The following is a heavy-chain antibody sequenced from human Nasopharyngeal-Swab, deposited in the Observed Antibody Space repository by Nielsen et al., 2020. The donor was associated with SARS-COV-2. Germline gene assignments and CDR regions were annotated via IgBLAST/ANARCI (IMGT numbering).Heavy chain of an antibody. Sequence: GESLKISCAASGFTFSSYAMSWVRQAPGKGLEWVSAISGSGGSTYYADSVKGRFTISRDNSKNTLYLQMNSPRAEDTAVYYCAKDPRSNDYGDYFDYWGQGTLVTVSS. CDR1: GFTFSSYA. CDR2: ISGSGGST. D-gene: IGHD4-17*01. CDR3: AKDPRSNDYGDYFDY. V-gene: IGHV3-23*01. J-gene: IGHJ4*02.